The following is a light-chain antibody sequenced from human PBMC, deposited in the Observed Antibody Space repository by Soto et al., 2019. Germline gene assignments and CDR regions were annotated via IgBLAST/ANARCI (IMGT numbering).Light chain of an antibody. CDR3: QRYYVAPFT. V-gene: IGKV1-27*01. Sequence: DIQVTQYPSSLSASVGDRVTITSRASQGMSNCLAWYQQKPGEIPKLLIYDASTLKTGIPPRFSGSGSGTDFTLTINNLQPDDVATYYCQRYYVAPFTFGGGTKVEIK. J-gene: IGKJ4*01. CDR2: DAS. CDR1: QGMSNC.